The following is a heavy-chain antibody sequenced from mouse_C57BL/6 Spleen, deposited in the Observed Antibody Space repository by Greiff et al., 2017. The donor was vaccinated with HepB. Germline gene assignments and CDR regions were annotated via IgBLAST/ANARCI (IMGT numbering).Heavy chain of an antibody. D-gene: IGHD2-5*01. V-gene: IGHV5-4*01. CDR1: GFTFSSYA. J-gene: IGHJ1*03. CDR2: ISDGGSYT. CDR3: ARDYSKRYFDV. Sequence: EVQRVESGGGLVKPGGSLKLSCAASGFTFSSYAMSWVRQTPEKRLEWVATISDGGSYTYYPENVKGRFTISRDNAKNNLYLQMSHLQSEDTAMYYCARDYSKRYFDVWGTGTTVTVSS.